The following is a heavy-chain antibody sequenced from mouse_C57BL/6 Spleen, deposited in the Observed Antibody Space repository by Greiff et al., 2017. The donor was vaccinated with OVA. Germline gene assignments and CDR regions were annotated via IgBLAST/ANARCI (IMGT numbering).Heavy chain of an antibody. CDR2: IDPSDSYT. Sequence: QVQLQQPGAELVMPGASVKLSCKASGYTFTSYWMHWVKQRPGQGLEWIGEIDPSDSYTNYNQKFKGKSTWTVDKSSSTAYMQLSSLTSEDSAVYYCARGGYGFDYWGQGTTLTVSS. CDR1: GYTFTSYW. CDR3: ARGGYGFDY. D-gene: IGHD1-1*02. J-gene: IGHJ2*01. V-gene: IGHV1-69*01.